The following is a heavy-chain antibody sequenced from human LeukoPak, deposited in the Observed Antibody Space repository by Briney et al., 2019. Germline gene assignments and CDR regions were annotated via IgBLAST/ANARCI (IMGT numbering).Heavy chain of an antibody. J-gene: IGHJ3*02. CDR1: GYNFTSYY. V-gene: IGHV1-46*01. Sequence: VASVKVPCKASGYNFTSYYMHWVRQAPGQGLEWMGIINPSGGTTSYAQKFQGRVTVTRDTSTSTVYMELSSLRSEDTAVYYCARDLVVVTGLRTRGSFDIWGQGTMVTVSS. D-gene: IGHD2-21*02. CDR2: INPSGGTT. CDR3: ARDLVVVTGLRTRGSFDI.